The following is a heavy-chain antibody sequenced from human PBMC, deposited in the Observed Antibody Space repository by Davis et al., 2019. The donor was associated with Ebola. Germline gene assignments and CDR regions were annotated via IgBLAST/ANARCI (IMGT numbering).Heavy chain of an antibody. CDR3: ARLFDYYFDY. Sequence: PSETLSLTCAVYGGSFSGYYWSWIRQPPGKGLEWIGEINHSGSTNYNPSLKSRVTISVDTSKNQFSLKLSSVTAADTAVYYCARLFDYYFDYWGQGTLVTVSS. V-gene: IGHV4-34*01. CDR2: INHSGST. J-gene: IGHJ4*02. D-gene: IGHD2-21*01. CDR1: GGSFSGYY.